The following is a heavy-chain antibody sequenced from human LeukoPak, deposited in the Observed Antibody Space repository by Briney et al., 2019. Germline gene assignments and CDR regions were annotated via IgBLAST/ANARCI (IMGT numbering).Heavy chain of an antibody. D-gene: IGHD2-2*01. V-gene: IGHV3-53*01. J-gene: IGHJ4*02. CDR1: GFTVSSNY. CDR3: AKLGCTGTICYANY. CDR2: IYSGGST. Sequence: GGSLRLSCAASGFTVSSNYMSWVRQAPGKGLEWVSVIYSGGSTYYADSMKGRFTISRDNSKNTLYLQMNSLRAENTALYYCAKLGCTGTICYANYWGQGTLVTVSS.